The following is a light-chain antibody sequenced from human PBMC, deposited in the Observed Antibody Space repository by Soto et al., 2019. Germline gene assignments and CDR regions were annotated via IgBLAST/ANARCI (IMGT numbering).Light chain of an antibody. V-gene: IGKV3D-20*02. CDR2: GAS. J-gene: IGKJ1*01. CDR1: QSVSSSY. Sequence: EIVLTQSPGTLSLSPGERATLSCRASQSVSSSYLAWYQQKPGQAPRLLIYGASSRATGIPARFSGSGSGTDFTLTISSLEPEDFAVYYCLQRSDWATFGQGTKVDIK. CDR3: LQRSDWAT.